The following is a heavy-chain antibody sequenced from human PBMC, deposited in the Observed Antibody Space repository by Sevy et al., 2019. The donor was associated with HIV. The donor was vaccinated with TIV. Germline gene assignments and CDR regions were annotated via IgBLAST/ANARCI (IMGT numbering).Heavy chain of an antibody. J-gene: IGHJ4*02. Sequence: GGSLRLSCAASGFTFSSYGMHWVRQAPGKGLEWVAVIWYDGSNKYYADSVKGRFTISRDNSKNTLLLQMNSLRAEDTAVYYCARDLMEFGELLYLHYWGQGTLVTVSS. CDR3: ARDLMEFGELLYLHY. CDR2: IWYDGSNK. CDR1: GFTFSSYG. V-gene: IGHV3-33*01. D-gene: IGHD3-10*01.